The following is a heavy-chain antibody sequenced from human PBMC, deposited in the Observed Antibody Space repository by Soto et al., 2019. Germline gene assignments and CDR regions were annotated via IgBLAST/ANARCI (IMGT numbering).Heavy chain of an antibody. CDR2: MNPKSGNT. Sequence: ASVKVSCKASGYSFTSYDINWVRQASGQGLEWMGWMNPKSGNTGSAQKFQGRLTMSMDTSITTAYMELNSLRSEDTAVYYCARAAASLDPWGQGTLVTVSS. D-gene: IGHD6-25*01. CDR3: ARAAASLDP. J-gene: IGHJ5*02. V-gene: IGHV1-8*01. CDR1: GYSFTSYD.